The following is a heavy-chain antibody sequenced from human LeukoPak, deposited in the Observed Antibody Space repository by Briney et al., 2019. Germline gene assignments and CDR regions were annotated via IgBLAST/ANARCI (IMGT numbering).Heavy chain of an antibody. CDR2: IKQDGSEK. J-gene: IGHJ5*02. V-gene: IGHV3-7*01. CDR1: GFTLSTYW. Sequence: PGGSLRLSCAASGFTLSTYWMTWVRQAPGKGLEWVANIKQDGSEKYYVDSVKGRFTISRDNAKNSLYLQMNSLRAEDTAVYYCARSQTYYYDSSGYYYGWSDPWGQGTLVTVSS. D-gene: IGHD3-22*01. CDR3: ARSQTYYYDSSGYYYGWSDP.